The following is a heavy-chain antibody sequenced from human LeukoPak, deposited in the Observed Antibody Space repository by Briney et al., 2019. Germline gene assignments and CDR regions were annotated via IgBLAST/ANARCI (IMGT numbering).Heavy chain of an antibody. CDR2: IYSGGST. V-gene: IGHV3-53*05. D-gene: IGHD1-26*01. CDR3: ARSWDARLNFDY. Sequence: PGGSLRLSCAASGFSVRRYYMNWVRQTPGKGLEWVSVIYSGGSTYYADSVKGRFTISRDNSKNTLYLQMDSLRTEDTAVYYCARSWDARLNFDYWGQGTLVTVSS. CDR1: GFSVRRYY. J-gene: IGHJ4*02.